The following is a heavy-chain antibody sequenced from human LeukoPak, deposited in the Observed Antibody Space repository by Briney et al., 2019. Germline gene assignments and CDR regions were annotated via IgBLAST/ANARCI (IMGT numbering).Heavy chain of an antibody. J-gene: IGHJ4*02. CDR1: GFTFSSYA. Sequence: GRSLRLSCAASGFTFSSYAMHWVRQAPGKGLEWVAVISYDGSNKYYADSVKGRFTISRDNSKNTLYLQMNSLRAEDTAVYYCAKDLGVAGTNYWGQGTLVTVSS. D-gene: IGHD6-19*01. V-gene: IGHV3-30*18. CDR3: AKDLGVAGTNY. CDR2: ISYDGSNK.